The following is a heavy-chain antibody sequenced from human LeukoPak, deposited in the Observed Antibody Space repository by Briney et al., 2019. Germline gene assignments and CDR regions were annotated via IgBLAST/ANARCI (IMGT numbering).Heavy chain of an antibody. Sequence: GASVKVSCKASGYIFSDYGISWVRQAPGQGLEWMGWISGYNRKTNYAQQFQGRLTVTIDTSTSTGYMDLRSLRSDDTAVYYCARWSGGSEWRYHYGMDVWGQGTTVTVSS. CDR2: ISGYNRKT. V-gene: IGHV1-18*01. CDR1: GYIFSDYG. CDR3: ARWSGGSEWRYHYGMDV. J-gene: IGHJ6*02. D-gene: IGHD3-10*01.